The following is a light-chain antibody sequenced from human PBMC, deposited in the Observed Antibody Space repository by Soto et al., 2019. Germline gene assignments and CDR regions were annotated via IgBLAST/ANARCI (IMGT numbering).Light chain of an antibody. CDR2: GAS. J-gene: IGKJ5*01. Sequence: EIVLTQSPGTLSLSPGDSASLSRRTSQSLRSTFVAWYQVKPDQAPRLLIYGASARANGIPDRFSGSGSGTDLTLTISSLQPEDFANYYCQHADSFPIITFGQGTRLEIK. V-gene: IGKV3-20*01. CDR1: QSLRSTF. CDR3: QHADSFPIIT.